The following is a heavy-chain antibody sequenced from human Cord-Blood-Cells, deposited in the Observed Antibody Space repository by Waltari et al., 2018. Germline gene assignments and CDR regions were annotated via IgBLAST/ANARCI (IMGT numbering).Heavy chain of an antibody. D-gene: IGHD4-4*01. J-gene: IGHJ4*02. CDR3: ARVDSNYPYYFDY. CDR2: ISSSSSTI. V-gene: IGHV3-48*02. Sequence: EVQLVESGGGLVQPGGSLRLSCAASGFTFSRYSMNWVGQAPGKGFEWVSYISSSSSTIYYADSVKGRFTISRDNAKNSLYLQMNSLRDEDTAVYYCARVDSNYPYYFDYWGQGTMVTVSS. CDR1: GFTFSRYS.